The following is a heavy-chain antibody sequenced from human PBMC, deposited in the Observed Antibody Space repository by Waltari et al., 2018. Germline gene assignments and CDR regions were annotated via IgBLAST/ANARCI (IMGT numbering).Heavy chain of an antibody. J-gene: IGHJ1*01. CDR3: ARAGHPNS. CDR2: IFADGTT. V-gene: IGHV3-66*02. CDR1: GATIDSNY. D-gene: IGHD1-1*01. Sequence: EVYLEQSGGGLVQPGGALKLSCAASGATIDSNYMNWSRQAPGKGLQWISVIFADGTTHYADSVRGRFAISRDTSENTLYLQLSGLRPDDSGFYYCARAGHPNSWGQGALVTVSS.